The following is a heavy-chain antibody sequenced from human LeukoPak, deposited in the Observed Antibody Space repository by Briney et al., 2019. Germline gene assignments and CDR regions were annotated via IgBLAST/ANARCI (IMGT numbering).Heavy chain of an antibody. CDR1: GFTFTTYA. V-gene: IGHV3-30*04. CDR3: VRDTEGSSWYSFPY. Sequence: GRSLRLPCAASGFTFTTYAMHWVRQAPGKGLEWVAVTSSDETRKDYADSVKGRFTTSRDNAKNTLYLQMNSLRPEDTAVYHCVRDTEGSSWYSFPYWGQGTLVTVSS. D-gene: IGHD6-13*01. CDR2: TSSDETRK. J-gene: IGHJ4*02.